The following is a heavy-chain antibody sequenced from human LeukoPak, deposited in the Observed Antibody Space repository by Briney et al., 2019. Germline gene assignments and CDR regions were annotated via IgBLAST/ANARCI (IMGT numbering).Heavy chain of an antibody. D-gene: IGHD3-3*01. CDR3: AKGEFWSGHAYVEYFLY. Sequence: PGRSLRLSCAASGFTFRTYGMSWVRQAPGKGLEWVATIQNDGSKQYYADSVKGRFTISRDNSKDTTDLHLNSLTAADTAVYYCAKGEFWSGHAYVEYFLYWGQGTLVTVSS. J-gene: IGHJ1*01. CDR1: GFTFRTYG. V-gene: IGHV3-30*12. CDR2: IQNDGSKQ.